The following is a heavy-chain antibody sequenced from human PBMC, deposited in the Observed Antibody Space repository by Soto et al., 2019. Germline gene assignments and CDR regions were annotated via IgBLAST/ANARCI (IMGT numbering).Heavy chain of an antibody. CDR2: IYPGDSDT. J-gene: IGHJ4*02. V-gene: IGHV5-51*01. Sequence: GESLKISCKGSGYSFTTYWIAWVRQMPGKGLEWMGIIYPGDSDTRYSPSFQGQVTISADKSITTAYLQGSSLKASDTAMYYCARRQYQLLGSDPNNFDHWGQRTLVTVSS. CDR1: GYSFTTYW. CDR3: ARRQYQLLGSDPNNFDH. D-gene: IGHD3-3*02.